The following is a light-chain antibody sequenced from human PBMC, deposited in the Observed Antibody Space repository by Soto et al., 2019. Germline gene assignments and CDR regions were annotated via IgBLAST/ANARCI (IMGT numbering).Light chain of an antibody. V-gene: IGLV1-44*01. CDR1: SSNIGSYT. Sequence: QSVLTQPPSASGTPGQRVIISCSGSSSNIGSYTVNWYQQLPGTAPKLLIYSNNQRPSGVPDRFSGSKSETSASLAISGLQSEDEADYYCAAWDDSLDGVVFGGGTKLT. CDR2: SNN. CDR3: AAWDDSLDGVV. J-gene: IGLJ2*01.